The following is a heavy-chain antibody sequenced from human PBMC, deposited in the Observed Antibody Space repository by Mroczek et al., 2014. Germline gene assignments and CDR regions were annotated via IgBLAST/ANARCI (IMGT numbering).Heavy chain of an antibody. V-gene: IGHV4-59*01. Sequence: QVQLQESGPGLVKPSETLSLTCTVSGGSISSYYWSWIRQPPGKGLEWIGYIYYSGSTNYNPSLKSRVTISVDTSKNQFSLKLSSVTAADTAVYYCARDSYDSSGYTLWGQGTLVTVSS. CDR1: GGSISSYY. J-gene: IGHJ4*02. CDR2: IYYSGST. CDR3: ARDSYDSSGYTL. D-gene: IGHD3-22*01.